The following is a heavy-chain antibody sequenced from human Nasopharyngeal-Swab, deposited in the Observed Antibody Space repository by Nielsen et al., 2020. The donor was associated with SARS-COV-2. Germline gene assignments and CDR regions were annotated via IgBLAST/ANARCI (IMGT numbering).Heavy chain of an antibody. Sequence: WIRQPPGKGLEWIGYIYYSGSTNYNPSLKSRVTISVDTSKNQLSLKLSSVTAADTAVYYCARGRGVAARRDYYYYGMDVWGQGTTVTVSS. D-gene: IGHD6-6*01. CDR2: IYYSGST. CDR3: ARGRGVAARRDYYYYGMDV. V-gene: IGHV4-59*01. J-gene: IGHJ6*02.